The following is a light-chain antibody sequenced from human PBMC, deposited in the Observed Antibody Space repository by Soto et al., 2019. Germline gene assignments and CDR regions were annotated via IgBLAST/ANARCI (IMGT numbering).Light chain of an antibody. CDR1: QSVSSN. Sequence: EIVMPQFPATLSVSAGERATLSCRASQSVSSNLAWYQQKPGQAPRLLIYGASTRATGIPARFSGSGSGTEFTLTISSLQSEDFAVYYCQQYNNWPQTFGQGTKVDIK. CDR2: GAS. CDR3: QQYNNWPQT. V-gene: IGKV3-15*01. J-gene: IGKJ1*01.